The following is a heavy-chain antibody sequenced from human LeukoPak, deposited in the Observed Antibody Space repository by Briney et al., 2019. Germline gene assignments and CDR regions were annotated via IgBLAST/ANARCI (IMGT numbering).Heavy chain of an antibody. D-gene: IGHD1-14*01. CDR3: TTRSNRGNHYFDY. Sequence: PGGSLRLSCATSGFTFSNAWMSWVRQAPGKGLEWVGRIKSKTDGGTTDYAAPVKGRFTISRDDSKNTLYLQMNSLKTEDTAVYYCTTRSNRGNHYFDYWGQGTLVTVSS. J-gene: IGHJ4*02. V-gene: IGHV3-15*01. CDR2: IKSKTDGGTT. CDR1: GFTFSNAW.